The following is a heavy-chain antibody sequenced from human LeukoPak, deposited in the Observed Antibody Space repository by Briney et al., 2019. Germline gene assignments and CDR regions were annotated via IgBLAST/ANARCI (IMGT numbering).Heavy chain of an antibody. CDR3: VTESYGSGPFDP. CDR2: INPNSGGT. J-gene: IGHJ5*02. V-gene: IGHV1-2*02. CDR1: GYTFTGYY. Sequence: ASVKVSCKASGYTFTGYYMHWVRQAPGQGLEWMGWINPNSGGTNYAQKFQGRVTMTRDTSISTAYMELSRLRSDDTAVYYCVTESYGSGPFDPWGQGTLVTVSS. D-gene: IGHD3-10*01.